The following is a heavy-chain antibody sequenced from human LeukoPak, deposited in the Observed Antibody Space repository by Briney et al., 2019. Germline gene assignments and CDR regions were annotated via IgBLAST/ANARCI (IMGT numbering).Heavy chain of an antibody. CDR3: ARVIGSYGDSAY. D-gene: IGHD4-17*01. Sequence: GGSLRLSCAASGFTFSNYVMSWDRQAPGKGLEWVSAISGSGGSTYYADSVKGRFTISRDNAKNSLYLQMNSLRAEDTAVYYCARVIGSYGDSAYWGQGTLVTVSS. CDR1: GFTFSNYV. V-gene: IGHV3-23*01. J-gene: IGHJ4*02. CDR2: ISGSGGST.